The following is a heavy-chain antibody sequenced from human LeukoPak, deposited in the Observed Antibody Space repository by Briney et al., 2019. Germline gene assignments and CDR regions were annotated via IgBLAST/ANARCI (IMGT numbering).Heavy chain of an antibody. CDR3: ARTHSNLAFDY. CDR1: GFTFSSYA. D-gene: IGHD4-11*01. Sequence: PGGSLRLSCAASGFTFSSYAMSWVRQAPGKGLEWVSGISGYGGTTYHADSVEGRFTISRDNSKNTLYLRMNSLRAEDTAVYYCARTHSNLAFDYWGQGTLVTVSS. V-gene: IGHV3-23*01. J-gene: IGHJ4*02. CDR2: ISGYGGTT.